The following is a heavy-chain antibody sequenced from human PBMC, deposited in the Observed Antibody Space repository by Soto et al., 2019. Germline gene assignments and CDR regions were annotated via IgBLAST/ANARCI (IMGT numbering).Heavy chain of an antibody. D-gene: IGHD6-6*01. J-gene: IGHJ4*02. CDR3: AKRRRSSPFDY. CDR1: GFTFSSYA. CDR2: ISGSDDST. V-gene: IGHV3-23*01. Sequence: EVQLLESGGGLVQPGESLRLSCAASGFTFSSYAMSWVRQAPGKGLEWVSVISGSDDSTYYADSVKGRFTISRDNSKNTLYLQISSLKAAATAVYSCAKRRRSSPFDYWGQGTMVTVSS.